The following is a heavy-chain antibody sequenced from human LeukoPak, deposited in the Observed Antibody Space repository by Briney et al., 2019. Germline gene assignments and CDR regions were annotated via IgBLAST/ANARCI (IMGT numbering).Heavy chain of an antibody. CDR2: IYYSGST. D-gene: IGHD2-15*01. CDR1: GDSISSGYY. Sequence: SETLSLTCTVSGDSISSGYYWGWIRQPPGKGLEWIGSIYYSGSTYYNPSLKSRVTISVDTSKNQFSLKLSSVTAADTAVYYCAREVGCSGGSCYSVRYFDLWGRGTLVTVSS. J-gene: IGHJ2*01. CDR3: AREVGCSGGSCYSVRYFDL. V-gene: IGHV4-38-2*02.